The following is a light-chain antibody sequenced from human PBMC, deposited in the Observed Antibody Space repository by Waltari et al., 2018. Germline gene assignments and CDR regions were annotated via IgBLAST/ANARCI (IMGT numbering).Light chain of an antibody. CDR2: DVT. CDR1: SSDVGGYNY. V-gene: IGLV2-14*01. CDR3: SSYTSSSTPL. J-gene: IGLJ2*01. Sequence: QSALTQPASVSGSPGQSITISCTGTSSDVGGYNYFSWYQQHPGKAPKLMIFDVTERPSGVSIRFSGSKSGNTASLTISGLQAEDEADYYCSSYTSSSTPLFGGGTKLTVL.